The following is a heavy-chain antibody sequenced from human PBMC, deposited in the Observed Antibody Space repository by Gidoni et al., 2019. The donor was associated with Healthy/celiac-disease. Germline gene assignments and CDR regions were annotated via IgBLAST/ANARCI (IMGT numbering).Heavy chain of an antibody. CDR1: GDTFSSYA. Sequence: QVQLVQSGADVTKPGSSVRVSCKASGDTFSSYAFSWLRQAPGPGLAWMGGIMPIFGTANYAQKFQGRVTMTADESTSTAYMERSSRRSEDTAVYYCARGGGYSRSSDLNRFYYYYGMDVWGQGTTVTVSS. D-gene: IGHD6-6*01. CDR2: IMPIFGTA. V-gene: IGHV1-69*01. CDR3: ARGGGYSRSSDLNRFYYYYGMDV. J-gene: IGHJ6*02.